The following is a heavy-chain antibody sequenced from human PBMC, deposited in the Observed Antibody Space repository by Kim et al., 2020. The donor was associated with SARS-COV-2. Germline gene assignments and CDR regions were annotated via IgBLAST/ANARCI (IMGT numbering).Heavy chain of an antibody. D-gene: IGHD2-2*01. Sequence: SETLSLTCTVSGGSISSGGYYWSWIRQHPGKGLEWIGYIYYSGSTYYNPSLKSRVTISVDTSKNQFSLKLSSVTAADTAVYYCARDSQVVPAATIFGGAFDIWGLGTMVTVSS. V-gene: IGHV4-31*03. J-gene: IGHJ3*02. CDR2: IYYSGST. CDR3: ARDSQVVPAATIFGGAFDI. CDR1: GGSISSGGYY.